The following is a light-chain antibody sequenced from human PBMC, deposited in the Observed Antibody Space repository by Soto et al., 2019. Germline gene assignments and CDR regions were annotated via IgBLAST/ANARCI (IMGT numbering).Light chain of an antibody. Sequence: DIQMTQSPCSLSASVGDRVSITCRASQDIANFLAWYQHKAGKVPTHLIYAASTLQSGVPSRFSGSASGTDFTLTISSLQPEDVATYYCQKYNSPPRTFGQGTKVEV. V-gene: IGKV1-27*01. CDR1: QDIANF. CDR2: AAS. J-gene: IGKJ1*01. CDR3: QKYNSPPRT.